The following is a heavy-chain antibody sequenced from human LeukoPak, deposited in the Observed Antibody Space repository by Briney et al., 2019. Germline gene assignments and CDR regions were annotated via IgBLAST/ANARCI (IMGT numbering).Heavy chain of an antibody. CDR2: LHTGGSK. Sequence: GRSLRLSSAVSTPTPTINYMRWVSQAPGRGLGWVSVLHTGGSKYYADSVKGRFTISRDNSKNTLYLQMKSRRGEDAAVYYCARDRAGDYYYDYMDVWGRGTAVTVSS. CDR3: ARDRAGDYYYDYMDV. D-gene: IGHD3-10*01. V-gene: IGHV3-66*01. CDR1: TPTPTINY. J-gene: IGHJ6*03.